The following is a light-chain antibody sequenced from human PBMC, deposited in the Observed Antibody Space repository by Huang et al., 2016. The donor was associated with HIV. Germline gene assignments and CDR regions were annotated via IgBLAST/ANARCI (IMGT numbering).Light chain of an antibody. V-gene: IGKV3-11*01. CDR1: QRVGSY. CDR2: DAS. CDR3: HQRSNRPLIT. Sequence: EIVLTQSPAILSLSPGERATLSCRARQRVGSYLAWYQQKPGRTPGLLVYDASNRSIGVPARFSGSGSGTNFTLTISSLDPEDFAVYYCHQRSNRPLITFGQGTRLEIK. J-gene: IGKJ5*01.